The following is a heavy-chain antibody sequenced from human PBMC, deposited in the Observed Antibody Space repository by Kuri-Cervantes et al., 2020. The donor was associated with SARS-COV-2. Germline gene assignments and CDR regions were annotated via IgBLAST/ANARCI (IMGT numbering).Heavy chain of an antibody. V-gene: IGHV1-2*02. J-gene: IGHJ5*02. D-gene: IGHD3-3*01. CDR3: AADYDFWSGYQIS. CDR2: INPNSGGT. CDR1: GYTFTGYY. Sequence: ASVKVSCKASGYTFTGYYMHWVRQAPGQGLEWMGWINPNSGGTNYAQKFQERVTITRDMSTSTAYMELSSLRSEDTAVYYCAADYDFWSGYQISWGQGTLVTGYS.